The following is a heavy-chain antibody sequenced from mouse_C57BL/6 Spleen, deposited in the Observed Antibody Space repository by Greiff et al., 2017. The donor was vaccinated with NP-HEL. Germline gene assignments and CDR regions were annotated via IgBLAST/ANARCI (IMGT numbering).Heavy chain of an antibody. CDR3: AINPYYSNQYYAMDY. J-gene: IGHJ4*01. V-gene: IGHV1-74*01. CDR2: IHPSGGDT. CDR1: GYTFTSYW. D-gene: IGHD2-5*01. Sequence: QVQLQQPGAELVKPGASVKVSCKASGYTFTSYWMHWVKQRPGQGLEWIGRIHPSGGDTNYNQKFKGKATFTVDKSSSTAYMHLSSLTSEDAAVYYCAINPYYSNQYYAMDYWGQGTSVTVSS.